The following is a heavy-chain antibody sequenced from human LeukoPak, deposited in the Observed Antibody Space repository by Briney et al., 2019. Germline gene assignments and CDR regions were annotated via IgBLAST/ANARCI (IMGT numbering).Heavy chain of an antibody. CDR1: GFTFSSYS. Sequence: GGSLRLSCPASGFTFSSYSMNCARHPPGKGLEWVSSISSSSSYIYYALSVKGRFTISRDNAKNSLYLQMNSVRAEDTAVYYCVRVYRGSHFDYWGQGTLVTVSS. CDR3: VRVYRGSHFDY. V-gene: IGHV3-21*01. J-gene: IGHJ4*02. D-gene: IGHD1-26*01. CDR2: ISSSSSYI.